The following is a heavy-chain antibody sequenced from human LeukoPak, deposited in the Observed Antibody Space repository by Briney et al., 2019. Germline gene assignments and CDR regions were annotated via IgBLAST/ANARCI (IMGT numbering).Heavy chain of an antibody. CDR2: IIPIFGTA. V-gene: IGHV1-69*13. J-gene: IGHJ5*02. Sequence: ASVKVSCKASGGTFISYAISWVRQAPGQGLEWMGGIIPIFGTANYAQKFQGRVTITADESTSTAYMELSSLRSEDTAVYYCARATTVTKVAAWRNWFDPWGQGTLVTVSS. CDR3: ARATTVTKVAAWRNWFDP. CDR1: GGTFISYA. D-gene: IGHD4-17*01.